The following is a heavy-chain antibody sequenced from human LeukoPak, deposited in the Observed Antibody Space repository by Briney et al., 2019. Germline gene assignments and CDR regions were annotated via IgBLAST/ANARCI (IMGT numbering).Heavy chain of an antibody. CDR3: ARDFFRGYSYGYGGVY. Sequence: GASVKVSCKASGYTFTSYGISWVRQAPGQGLEWMGWISAYNGNTNYAQKLQGRVTMTTDTSTSTAYMELRSLRSDDTAVYYCARDFFRGYSYGYGGVYWGQGTLVTVSS. CDR2: ISAYNGNT. D-gene: IGHD5-18*01. J-gene: IGHJ4*02. CDR1: GYTFTSYG. V-gene: IGHV1-18*01.